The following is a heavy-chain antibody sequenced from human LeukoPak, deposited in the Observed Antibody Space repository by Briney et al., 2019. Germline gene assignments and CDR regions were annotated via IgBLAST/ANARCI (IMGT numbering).Heavy chain of an antibody. J-gene: IGHJ5*02. V-gene: IGHV4-34*01. CDR3: ARGQYYDVLTSNYKNWFDP. D-gene: IGHD3-9*01. CDR1: GGSFSGHY. Sequence: SETLSLTCVVYGGSFSGHYWSWIRQPPGMGLEWIGEINYSGSTNYNPSLKSRVTISGDTSKNQFSLKLSSVTAADTAVYYCARGQYYDVLTSNYKNWFDPWGQGTLVTVSS. CDR2: INYSGST.